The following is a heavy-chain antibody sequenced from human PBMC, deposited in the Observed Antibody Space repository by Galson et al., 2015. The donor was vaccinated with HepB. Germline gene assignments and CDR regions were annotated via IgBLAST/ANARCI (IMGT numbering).Heavy chain of an antibody. J-gene: IGHJ3*01. CDR3: SSDAFDV. Sequence: SLRLSCAAAGFKVYNYAMHWPRQAPGKRLEYVPAISSNGDDTWYADSVKGRFTISRDNSKNTLYVQMSTLRPEDTAVYYCSSDAFDVWGQGTMVIVSS. V-gene: IGHV3-64*05. CDR2: ISSNGDDT. CDR1: GFKVYNYA.